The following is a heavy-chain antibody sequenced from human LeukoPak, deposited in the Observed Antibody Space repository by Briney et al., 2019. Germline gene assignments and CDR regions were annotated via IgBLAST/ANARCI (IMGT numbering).Heavy chain of an antibody. D-gene: IGHD5-12*01. CDR3: AREESAGYSGYDSY. V-gene: IGHV1-18*01. CDR2: ISAYNGNT. Sequence: ASVKVSCKASGYTFTIYGISWVRQAPGQGLEWMGWISAYNGNTNYAQKLQGRVTMTTDTSTSTAYMELRSLRSDDTAVYYCAREESAGYSGYDSYWGQGTLVTVSS. CDR1: GYTFTIYG. J-gene: IGHJ4*02.